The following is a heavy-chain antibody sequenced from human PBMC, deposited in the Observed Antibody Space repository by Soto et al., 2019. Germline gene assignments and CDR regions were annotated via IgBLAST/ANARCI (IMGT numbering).Heavy chain of an antibody. CDR1: GFTFSSYS. D-gene: IGHD3-10*01. V-gene: IGHV3-48*04. CDR3: ARGGSGSVYYYCYMDV. CDR2: ISSSSSTI. Sequence: GGSLRLSCAASGFTFSSYSMNWVRQAPGKGLEWVSYISSSSSTIYYADSVKGRFTISRDNAKNSLYLQMNSLRAEDTAVYYCARGGSGSVYYYCYMDVWGKGTTVTVSS. J-gene: IGHJ6*03.